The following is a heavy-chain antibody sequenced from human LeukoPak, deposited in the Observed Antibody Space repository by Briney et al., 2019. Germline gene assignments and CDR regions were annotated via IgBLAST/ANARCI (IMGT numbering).Heavy chain of an antibody. D-gene: IGHD3-10*02. CDR1: GVSISGSSYY. J-gene: IGHJ4*02. V-gene: IGHV4-39*01. Sequence: PSETLSLTCTVSGVSISGSSYYWGWIRQPPGKGLEWIGSIYYSGSTYYNPSLKSRVTIPVDTSKNQFSLKLNSVTATDTAVYYCARHYVPWGQGTLVTVSS. CDR3: ARHYVP. CDR2: IYYSGST.